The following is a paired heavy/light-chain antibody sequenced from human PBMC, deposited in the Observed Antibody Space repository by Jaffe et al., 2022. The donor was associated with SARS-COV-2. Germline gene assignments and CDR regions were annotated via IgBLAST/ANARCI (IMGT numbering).Heavy chain of an antibody. CDR2: LSAYSGNT. V-gene: IGHV1-18*01. D-gene: IGHD4-17*01. CDR3: ATTGPHYGAVSDY. CDR1: GYTFTNYN. J-gene: IGHJ4*02. Sequence: QVQLVQSGAEVKKPGASVKVSCRASGYTFTNYNITWVRQAPGQGLEWMGWLSAYSGNTNYANKVQGRVTMTIDTSTSTVYMELRNLRSDDTAVYYCATTGPHYGAVSDYWGQGTLVTVSS.
Light chain of an antibody. J-gene: IGKJ2*01. V-gene: IGKV2-30*01. CDR1: QSLVYSDGNTY. CDR2: NVS. Sequence: DVVMTQSPLSLPVTLGQPASISCMSSQSLVYSDGNTYLNWFQQRPGQSPRRLIYNVSNRDSGVPDRFSGSGSGTAFTLKISRVEAEDVGVYYCMQGTHWPPVWTFGQGTKLEIK. CDR3: MQGTHWPPVWT.